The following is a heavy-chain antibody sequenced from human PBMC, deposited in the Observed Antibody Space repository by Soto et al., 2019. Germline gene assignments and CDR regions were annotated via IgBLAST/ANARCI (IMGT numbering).Heavy chain of an antibody. CDR2: IYYSGST. CDR3: VRSSFSHDAFDI. D-gene: IGHD2-15*01. V-gene: IGHV4-39*07. J-gene: IGHJ3*02. Sequence: SETLSLTCTVSGGYIGSGSYYWGWIRQPPGKGLEWIGSIYYSGSTNYNPSLKSRVTISVDTSKNQFSLKLSTVTAADTAVYYCVRSSFSHDAFDIWGQGTMVTVSS. CDR1: GGYIGSGSYY.